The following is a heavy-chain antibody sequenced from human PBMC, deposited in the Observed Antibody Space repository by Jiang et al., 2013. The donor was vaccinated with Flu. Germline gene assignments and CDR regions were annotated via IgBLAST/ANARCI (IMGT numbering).Heavy chain of an antibody. D-gene: IGHD6-13*01. CDR1: GYTFTSYD. J-gene: IGHJ6*02. CDR2: MNPNSGNT. CDR3: ARGQIVYSSSCLREACYYYYGMDV. Sequence: AEVKKPGASVKVSCKASGYTFTSYDINWVRQATGQGLEWMGWMNPNSGNTGYAQKFQGRVTMTRNTSISTAYMELSSLRSEDTAVYYCARGQIVYSSSCLREACYYYYGMDVWGQGTTVTVSS. V-gene: IGHV1-8*01.